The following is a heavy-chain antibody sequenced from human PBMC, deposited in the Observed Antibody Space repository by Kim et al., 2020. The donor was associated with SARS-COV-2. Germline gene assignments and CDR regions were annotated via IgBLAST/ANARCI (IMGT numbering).Heavy chain of an antibody. J-gene: IGHJ5*02. V-gene: IGHV4-30-4*01. CDR2: IYDSGNT. D-gene: IGHD3-3*01. Sequence: SETLSLTCTVSGGSISSGDYYWSWIRQPPGKGLEGIGYIYDSGNTYYNPSLKGRVTISVDTHKNQFSLKLSSVTAADTAVYYCARTKRITIFGVVQWFDPWGQGTLVTVSS. CDR3: ARTKRITIFGVVQWFDP. CDR1: GGSISSGDYY.